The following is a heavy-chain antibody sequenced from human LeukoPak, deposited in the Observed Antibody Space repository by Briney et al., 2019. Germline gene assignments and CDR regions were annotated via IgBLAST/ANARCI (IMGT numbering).Heavy chain of an antibody. J-gene: IGHJ4*02. CDR2: INTDGSYT. CDR3: AKDSYSKGDY. Sequence: GGSLRLSCAASGFTFSSYWIHWVRHAPGKGLVWVSRINTDGSYTSYADFVKGRFTISRDNAKNTLYLQMNSLRAEDTAVYYCAKDSYSKGDYWGQGTLVTVSS. D-gene: IGHD4-11*01. V-gene: IGHV3-74*01. CDR1: GFTFSSYW.